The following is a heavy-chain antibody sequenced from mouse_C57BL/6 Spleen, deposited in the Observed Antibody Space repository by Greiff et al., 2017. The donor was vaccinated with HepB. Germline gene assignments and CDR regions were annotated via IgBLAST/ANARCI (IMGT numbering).Heavy chain of an antibody. CDR1: GFTFSDYY. CDR2: INYDGSST. V-gene: IGHV5-16*01. J-gene: IGHJ2*01. CDR3: ARVGADYYGSSYYFDY. D-gene: IGHD1-1*01. Sequence: EVKLVESEGGLVQPGRSMKLSCTASGFTFSDYYMAWVRQVPEKGLEWVANINYDGSSTYYLDSLKSRFIISRDNAKNILYLQMSSLKSEDTATYYCARVGADYYGSSYYFDYWGQGTTLTVSS.